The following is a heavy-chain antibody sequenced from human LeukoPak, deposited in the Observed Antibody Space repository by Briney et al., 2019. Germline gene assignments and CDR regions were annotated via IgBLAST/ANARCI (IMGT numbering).Heavy chain of an antibody. CDR2: FDPEDGET. Sequence: GASVKVSCKVSGYTLTELSMHWVRQAPGKGLEWMGGFDPEDGETIYAQKLQGRVTMTTDTSTGTAYMELRSLRSDDTAVYYCARRDISDYWGQGTLVTVSS. CDR1: GYTLTELS. D-gene: IGHD2-15*01. V-gene: IGHV1-24*01. J-gene: IGHJ4*02. CDR3: ARRDISDY.